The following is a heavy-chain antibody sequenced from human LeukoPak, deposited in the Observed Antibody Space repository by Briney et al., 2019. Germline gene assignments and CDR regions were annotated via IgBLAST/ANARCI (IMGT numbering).Heavy chain of an antibody. J-gene: IGHJ5*02. CDR2: ISYDGSNK. CDR3: ARGEAYRCGGGSCYPPLQDNWFDP. CDR1: GFTFSSYA. D-gene: IGHD2-15*01. Sequence: GGSLRLSCAASGFTFSSYAMHWVRQAPGKGLEWVAVISYDGSNKYYADSVKGRFTISRDNSKNTLYLQMNSLRAEDTAVYYCARGEAYRCGGGSCYPPLQDNWFDPWGQGTLVTVSS. V-gene: IGHV3-30*04.